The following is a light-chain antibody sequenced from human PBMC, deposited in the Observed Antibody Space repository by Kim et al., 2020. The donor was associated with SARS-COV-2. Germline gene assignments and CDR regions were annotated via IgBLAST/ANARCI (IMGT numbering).Light chain of an antibody. CDR1: VLAKKY. CDR3: FSAADNSV. Sequence: SYELTQPSSVSVSPGQTARITCSGDVLAKKYARWFQQKPGQAPVLVIYKDSERPSGIPARFSGSSSGPTVTLTISGAQVEGQADYYCFSAADNSVFG. J-gene: IGLJ2*01. V-gene: IGLV3-27*01. CDR2: KDS.